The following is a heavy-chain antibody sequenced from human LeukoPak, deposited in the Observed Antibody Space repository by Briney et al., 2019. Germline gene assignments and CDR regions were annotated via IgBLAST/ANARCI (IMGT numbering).Heavy chain of an antibody. CDR2: ISAYNGNT. V-gene: IGHV1-18*01. CDR3: ARYMDTAMVFYYYMDV. J-gene: IGHJ6*03. CDR1: GYTFTSYC. D-gene: IGHD5-18*01. Sequence: VASVKVSCKASGYTFTSYCISWLRQAPGQGLQWMGWISAYNGNTNYAQKLQGRVTMTTDTSTSTADMELRSLRSDDTAVYYCARYMDTAMVFYYYMDVWGKGTTVTVSS.